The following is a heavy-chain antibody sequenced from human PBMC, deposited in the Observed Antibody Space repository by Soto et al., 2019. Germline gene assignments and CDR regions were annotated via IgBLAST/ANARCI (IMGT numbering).Heavy chain of an antibody. V-gene: IGHV4-31*03. Sequence: QVQLQESGPGLVRPSQTLSLTCTVSGGSINSGDSYWNWIRQHPEKGLEWIGYINYRGSTFYNPSLKSRLIISVDTSKNQFSLKLSSVTAADTAVYYCARDAPGVAPYWGQGTLVTVSS. CDR3: ARDAPGVAPY. CDR2: INYRGST. D-gene: IGHD2-15*01. J-gene: IGHJ4*02. CDR1: GGSINSGDSY.